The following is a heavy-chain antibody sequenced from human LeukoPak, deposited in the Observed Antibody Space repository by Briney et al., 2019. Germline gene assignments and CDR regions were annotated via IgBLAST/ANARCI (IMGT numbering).Heavy chain of an antibody. CDR1: GFTVSSNY. CDR2: IYSGGST. V-gene: IGHV3-53*01. Sequence: GGSLRLSCAASGFTVSSNYMSWVRQAPGKGLEWVSVIYSGGSTYYADSVKGRFTISRDNSKNTLYLQMNSLRAEDTAVYYCVSLNPGRAAAGCWGQGTLVTVSS. J-gene: IGHJ4*02. D-gene: IGHD6-13*01. CDR3: VSLNPGRAAAGC.